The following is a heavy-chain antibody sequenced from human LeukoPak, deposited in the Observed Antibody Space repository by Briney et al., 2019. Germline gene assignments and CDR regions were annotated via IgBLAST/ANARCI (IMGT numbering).Heavy chain of an antibody. CDR2: INHSGST. D-gene: IGHD2-15*01. V-gene: IGHV4-34*01. CDR3: ARHLALVVTPSVSLYNWFDP. Sequence: SETLSLTCAVYGGSFSGYYWSWIRQPPGKGLEWIGEINHSGSTNYNPSLKSRVTISVDTSKNQFSLKLSSVTAADTAVYYCARHLALVVTPSVSLYNWFDPWGQGTLVTVSS. J-gene: IGHJ5*02. CDR1: GGSFSGYY.